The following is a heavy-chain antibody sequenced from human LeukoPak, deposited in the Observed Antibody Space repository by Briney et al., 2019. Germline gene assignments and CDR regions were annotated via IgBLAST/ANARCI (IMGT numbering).Heavy chain of an antibody. CDR2: IDYSGST. CDR1: GGSISSSIYY. V-gene: IGHV4-39*01. CDR3: ARRGIMITFGDWYFDL. J-gene: IGHJ2*01. D-gene: IGHD3-16*01. Sequence: PSETLSLTCTVSGGSISSSIYYWGWIRQPPGKGLEWIGSIDYSGSTYYNPSLKSRVTITVDTSKNQFSLKLSSVTAADTAMYYCARRGIMITFGDWYFDLWGRGTLVTVSS.